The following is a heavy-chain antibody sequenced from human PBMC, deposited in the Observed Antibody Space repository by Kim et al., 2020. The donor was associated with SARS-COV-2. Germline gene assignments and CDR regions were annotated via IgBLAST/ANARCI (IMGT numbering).Heavy chain of an antibody. J-gene: IGHJ4*02. V-gene: IGHV3-21*01. D-gene: IGHD6-19*01. Sequence: IYYADSVKGRFTISRDNAKNSLYLQMNSLRAEDTAVYYCARVVAVAGGDYWGQGTLVTVSS. CDR2: I. CDR3: ARVVAVAGGDY.